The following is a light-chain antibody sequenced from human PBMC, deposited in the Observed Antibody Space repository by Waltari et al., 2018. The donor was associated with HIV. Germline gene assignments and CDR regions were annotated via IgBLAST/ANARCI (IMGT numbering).Light chain of an antibody. J-gene: IGLJ2*01. CDR1: SSDVGSYNL. V-gene: IGLV2-23*02. CDR3: CSYAGSSTPV. CDR2: EVS. Sequence: QSALTQPASVSGSPGQSITLSCTGTSSDVGSYNLVSWYQQHPGKAPNLMIYEVSKRPSGVSNRFSGSKSGNTASLTISGLQAEDEADYYCCSYAGSSTPVFGGGTKLTVL.